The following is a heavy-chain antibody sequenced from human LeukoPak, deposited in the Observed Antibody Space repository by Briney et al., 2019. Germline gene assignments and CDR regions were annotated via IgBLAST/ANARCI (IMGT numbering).Heavy chain of an antibody. V-gene: IGHV4-30-4*01. CDR1: GGSISSGDYY. J-gene: IGHJ6*02. CDR2: IYYSGST. D-gene: IGHD4-17*01. Sequence: SETLSLTCTVSGGSISSGDYYWSWIRQPPGKGLEWIGYIYYSGSTYYNPSLKSRVTISVDTSKHQFSLKLSSVTAADTAVYYCARGFDGDYVPDVYYYGMDVWGQGTTVTVSS. CDR3: ARGFDGDYVPDVYYYGMDV.